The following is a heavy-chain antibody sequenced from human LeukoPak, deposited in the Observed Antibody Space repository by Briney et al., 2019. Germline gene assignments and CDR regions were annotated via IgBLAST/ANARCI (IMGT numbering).Heavy chain of an antibody. CDR3: ARTHYDILTGYPPRWFDP. Sequence: SETLSLTCTVSSGSISSSSYYWGWLRQPPGKGLEWIGSIYYSGNTYYNPSLKSRVTISVDTSKNQFSLKLSSVTAAGTAVYYCARTHYDILTGYPPRWFDPWGQGTLVTVSS. CDR2: IYYSGNT. J-gene: IGHJ5*02. CDR1: SGSISSSSYY. V-gene: IGHV4-39*01. D-gene: IGHD3-9*01.